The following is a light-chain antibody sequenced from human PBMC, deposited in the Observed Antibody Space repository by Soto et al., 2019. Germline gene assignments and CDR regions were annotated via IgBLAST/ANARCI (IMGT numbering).Light chain of an antibody. CDR3: QQYDNSPLT. CDR1: QSVSSSY. J-gene: IGKJ4*01. CDR2: GAS. Sequence: IVLTQSPGTLTLSPGERATLSCRASQSVSSSYLAWYQQKPGQAPRLLIYGASSRATGIPDRFSGSGSGTDFTLTISRLEPEDFAVYYCQQYDNSPLTFGGGTKVEIK. V-gene: IGKV3-20*01.